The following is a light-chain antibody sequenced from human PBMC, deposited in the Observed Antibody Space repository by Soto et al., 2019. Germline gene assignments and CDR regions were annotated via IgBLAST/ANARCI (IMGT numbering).Light chain of an antibody. CDR1: QGISSY. CDR2: AAS. J-gene: IGKJ2*01. V-gene: IGKV1-8*01. CDR3: QQYYSYPPF. Sequence: AIRMTQSPSSLSASTGDRVTITCRASQGISSYLAWYQQKPGKAPKLLIYAASTLQSGVPSRFSGIGSGKDFTLTISCLQSEDFATYYCQQYYSYPPFFGQGTKLEIK.